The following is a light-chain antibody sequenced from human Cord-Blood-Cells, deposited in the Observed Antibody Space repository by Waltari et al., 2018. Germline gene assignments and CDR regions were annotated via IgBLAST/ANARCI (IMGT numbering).Light chain of an antibody. CDR1: KLGDKY. Sequence: SPGQTVSITCSGDKLGDKYACWYQQKPGQSPVLVIYQDSKRPSGIPERFSGSNSGNTATLTISGTQGMDEADYYCQAWDSSTVVFGGGTKLTVL. CDR2: QDS. J-gene: IGLJ2*01. V-gene: IGLV3-1*01. CDR3: QAWDSSTVV.